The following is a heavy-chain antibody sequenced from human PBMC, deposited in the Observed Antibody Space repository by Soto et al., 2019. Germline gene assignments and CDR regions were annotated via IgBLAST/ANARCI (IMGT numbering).Heavy chain of an antibody. CDR3: ARVPDSSLGSMDV. D-gene: IGHD6-19*01. J-gene: IGHJ6*02. CDR2: MFPGDSDT. V-gene: IGHV5-51*03. Sequence: GESLKISCKGSGYSFTTYLIGWLRHLPGQGLEWMGVMFPGDSDTRYSPSFQGQVTMSADPSTNTAYLEWSSLKAADSAMYYCARVPDSSLGSMDVWGQGTTVTVSS. CDR1: GYSFTTYL.